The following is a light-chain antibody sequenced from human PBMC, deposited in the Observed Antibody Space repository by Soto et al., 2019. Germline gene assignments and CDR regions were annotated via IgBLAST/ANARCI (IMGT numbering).Light chain of an antibody. CDR1: SSVVGAYNY. CDR3: SSDTGSSTFVL. CDR2: EVS. Sequence: QSALTQPASVSGSPGQSITISCTGXSSVVGAYNYVSWYQHHPGKAPKLMIYEVSNRPSGVSNRFSASKSGNTASLTISGLHAEDEADYYCSSDTGSSTFVLFGGGTKLTVL. V-gene: IGLV2-14*01. J-gene: IGLJ2*01.